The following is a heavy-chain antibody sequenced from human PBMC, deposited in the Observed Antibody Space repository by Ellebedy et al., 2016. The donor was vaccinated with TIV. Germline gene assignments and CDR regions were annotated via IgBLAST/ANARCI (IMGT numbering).Heavy chain of an antibody. CDR1: GFTVSGDY. Sequence: GESLKISCAASGFTVSGDYMSWVRQAPGKGLEWVSIMDAGGNTHYPDPVKGRFTVSRANSKNTLYLQMNSLRAEDTAVYYCAGGTYWGQGTLVTVSS. V-gene: IGHV3-53*01. CDR3: AGGTY. J-gene: IGHJ4*02. CDR2: MDAGGNT.